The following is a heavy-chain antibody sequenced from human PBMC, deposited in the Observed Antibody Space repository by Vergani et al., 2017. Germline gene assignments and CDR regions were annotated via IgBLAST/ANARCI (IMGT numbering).Heavy chain of an antibody. V-gene: IGHV4-4*07. D-gene: IGHD3-3*01. CDR1: GGSISSYY. Sequence: QVQLQESGPGLVKPSETLSLTCTVSGGSISSYYWSWIRQPAGKGLEWIGRIYTSGSTNYNPSLKSRVTMSVDTSKNQFSLKLSSVTAADTAVSYCARDSGVVITDNDAFDIWGQGTMVTVSS. J-gene: IGHJ3*02. CDR2: IYTSGST. CDR3: ARDSGVVITDNDAFDI.